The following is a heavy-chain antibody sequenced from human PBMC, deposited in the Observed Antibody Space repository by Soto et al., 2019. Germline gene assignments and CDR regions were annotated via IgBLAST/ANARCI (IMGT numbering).Heavy chain of an antibody. CDR1: GDSVSSNSAA. Sequence: SQTLSLPCAISGDSVSSNSAAWNWIRQSPSRGLEWLGRTYYRSKWYNDYAVSVKSRITINPDTSKNQFSLQLNSVTPEDTAVYYCARGAVADPYYYYGMDVWGQGTTVTVSS. V-gene: IGHV6-1*01. CDR2: TYYRSKWYN. J-gene: IGHJ6*02. CDR3: ARGAVADPYYYYGMDV. D-gene: IGHD6-19*01.